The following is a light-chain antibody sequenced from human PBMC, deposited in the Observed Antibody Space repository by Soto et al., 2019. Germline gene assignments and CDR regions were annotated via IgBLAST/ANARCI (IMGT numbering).Light chain of an antibody. V-gene: IGLV2-14*01. CDR3: SSYTSSSTPSV. CDR1: SSDVGVYNY. Sequence: QSVLTQPASGSGSPGQSITISCTGTSSDVGVYNYVSWYQQHPGKAPKLMIYDVSNRPSGVSNRFSGSKSGNTASLTISGLQAEDEADYYCSSYTSSSTPSVFGTG. CDR2: DVS. J-gene: IGLJ1*01.